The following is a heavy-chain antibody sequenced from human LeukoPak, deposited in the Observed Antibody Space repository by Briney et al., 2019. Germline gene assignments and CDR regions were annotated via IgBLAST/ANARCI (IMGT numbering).Heavy chain of an antibody. CDR2: IWYDESNS. Sequence: GGPLRLSCAASGFTFSRYGMHWVRQAPGKGLEWVAVIWYDESNSYYADSVKGRFTISRDNSKKTLYLQMNSLRAEDTAVYYCAKSFLELEAYDYYMDVWGKGTTVTVSS. CDR1: GFTFSRYG. J-gene: IGHJ6*03. D-gene: IGHD1-7*01. CDR3: AKSFLELEAYDYYMDV. V-gene: IGHV3-33*06.